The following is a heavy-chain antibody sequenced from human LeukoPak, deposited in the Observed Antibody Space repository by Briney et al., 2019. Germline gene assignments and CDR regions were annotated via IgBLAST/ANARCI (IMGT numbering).Heavy chain of an antibody. J-gene: IGHJ4*02. CDR3: ARGREFDY. CDR2: ISYDGSNK. Sequence: GRSLRLSCAASGFTFSSYAMHWVRQAPGKGLEWVAVISYDGSNKYYADSVKGRFTISRDNSKNTLYLQMNSLRAEDTAVYYCARGREFDYWGQGTLVTVSS. CDR1: GFTFSSYA. V-gene: IGHV3-30-3*01.